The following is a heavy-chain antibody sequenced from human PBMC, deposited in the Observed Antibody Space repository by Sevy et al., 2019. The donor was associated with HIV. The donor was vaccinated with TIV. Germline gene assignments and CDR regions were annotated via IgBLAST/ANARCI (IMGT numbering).Heavy chain of an antibody. D-gene: IGHD5-18*01. Sequence: GGSLRLSCTASGFTFSDYYMSWIRQAPGKGLEWISYISSRDYFIYYADSVKGRFTISRDNGKNSMFLHMSSLRAEDTALYYCARVRYTYGNFFFDYWGQGTLVTVSS. CDR3: ARVRYTYGNFFFDY. J-gene: IGHJ4*02. CDR2: ISSRDYFI. V-gene: IGHV3-11*01. CDR1: GFTFSDYY.